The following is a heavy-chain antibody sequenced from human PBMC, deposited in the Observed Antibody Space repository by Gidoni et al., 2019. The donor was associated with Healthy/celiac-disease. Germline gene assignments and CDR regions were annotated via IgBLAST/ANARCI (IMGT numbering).Heavy chain of an antibody. CDR1: GGPISSYY. CDR3: ARAPEN. J-gene: IGHJ4*02. CDR2: IYYSGST. Sequence: QVQLQESGPGLVKPSETLSLTCTVSGGPISSYYWSWIRQPPGKGLEWIGYIYYSGSTNSNPSLKSRVTISVDTSKNQFSLKLSSVTAADTAVYYCARAPENWGQGTLVTVSS. V-gene: IGHV4-59*01.